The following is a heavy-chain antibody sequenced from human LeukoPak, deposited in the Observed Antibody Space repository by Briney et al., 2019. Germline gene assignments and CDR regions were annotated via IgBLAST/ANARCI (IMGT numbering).Heavy chain of an antibody. CDR1: GFTFSSYW. CDR2: INSDGSST. V-gene: IGHV3-74*01. J-gene: IGHJ4*02. D-gene: IGHD4-17*01. Sequence: GGSLRLSCAASGFTFSSYWMHWVRQAPGKGLVWVSRINSDGSSTSYADSVKGRFTISRDNAKNTLYLQMNSLRGEDTAVYYCARERDDYGDSGFDYWGQGTLVTVSS. CDR3: ARERDDYGDSGFDY.